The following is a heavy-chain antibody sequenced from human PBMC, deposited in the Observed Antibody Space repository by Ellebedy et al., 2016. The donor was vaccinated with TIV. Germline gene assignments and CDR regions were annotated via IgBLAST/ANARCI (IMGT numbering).Heavy chain of an antibody. V-gene: IGHV3-64D*06. Sequence: GESLKISCSASGFNFSHYSMHWVRQAPGKGLEYVSAIFDSGSPTFYADSGKGRFTISRDNSKNTLFLQMSSLRAEDTALYYCVSRSAGGYGYWGQGTLVTVSS. D-gene: IGHD6-13*01. J-gene: IGHJ4*02. CDR1: GFNFSHYS. CDR2: IFDSGSPT. CDR3: VSRSAGGYGY.